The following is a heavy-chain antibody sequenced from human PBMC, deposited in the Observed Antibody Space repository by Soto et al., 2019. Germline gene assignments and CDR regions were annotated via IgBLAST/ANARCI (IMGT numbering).Heavy chain of an antibody. D-gene: IGHD2-15*01. J-gene: IGHJ5*02. CDR2: LWSAGLT. V-gene: IGHV3-53*01. CDR3: ARELPPDL. Sequence: GTLRLSCAASVFTLSSNYMTWVRQAPGKGLEWVSILWSAGLTYYADSVKGRFTISRDNSKNTLYLQMNSLRAEDSAVYYCARELPPDLWGQGTLVTVSS. CDR1: VFTLSSNY.